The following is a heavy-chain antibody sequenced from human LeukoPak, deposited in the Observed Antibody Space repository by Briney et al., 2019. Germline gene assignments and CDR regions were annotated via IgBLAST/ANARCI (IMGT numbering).Heavy chain of an antibody. J-gene: IGHJ6*02. CDR3: ARDSRHPYYYGLDV. V-gene: IGHV4-61*01. CDR1: GGSVGSVSSY. CDR2: VYHTGGT. Sequence: ASGTLSLTCTVSGGSVGSVSSYWTWIRQPPGKGLEWIGYVYHTGGTKYNPSLKSRVTISLDTPKNQFSLRLSSVTAADTAVYYCARDSRHPYYYGLDVWGQGTTVTVSS.